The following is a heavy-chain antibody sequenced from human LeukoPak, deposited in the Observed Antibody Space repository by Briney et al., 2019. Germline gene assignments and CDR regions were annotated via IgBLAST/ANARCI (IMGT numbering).Heavy chain of an antibody. Sequence: AGGSLRLSCGVSGFIFSSYGMHWVRQAPGQGLEWVAVIWYDGSNKYYADSVKGRFTISRDNSKNTLYLQINSLRAEDTAVYYCARERAVAGLFDYWGQGTLVTVSS. J-gene: IGHJ4*02. CDR2: IWYDGSNK. D-gene: IGHD6-19*01. V-gene: IGHV3-33*01. CDR3: ARERAVAGLFDY. CDR1: GFIFSSYG.